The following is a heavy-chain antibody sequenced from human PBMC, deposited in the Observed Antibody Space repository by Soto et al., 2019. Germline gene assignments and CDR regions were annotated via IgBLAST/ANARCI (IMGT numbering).Heavy chain of an antibody. CDR3: ARATAMVNYYYYYGLDV. CDR1: GGTFSSYA. CDR2: IIPIFGTA. Sequence: QVQLVQSGAEVKKPGSSVKVSCKASGGTFSSYAISWVRQAPGQGLAWMGGIIPIFGTANYAQKFQGRVTITADESTSTAFMELSSLRSEDTAVYYCARATAMVNYYYYYGLDVWGQGTTVTVSS. D-gene: IGHD5-18*01. V-gene: IGHV1-69*01. J-gene: IGHJ6*02.